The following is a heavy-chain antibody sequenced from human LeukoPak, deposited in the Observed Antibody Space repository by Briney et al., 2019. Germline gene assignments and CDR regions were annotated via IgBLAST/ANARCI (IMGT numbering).Heavy chain of an antibody. D-gene: IGHD3-22*01. CDR3: AKGNYYYDTQIGY. V-gene: IGHV3-23*01. J-gene: IGHJ4*02. Sequence: GGSLRLSCATSGFTFSNFAMNWVRQAPGKGLEWVSVISSNGGRTYYADSVKGRFTISRDNSKNTLYLQTNSLRAEDTAVYYCAKGNYYYDTQIGYWGQGTLVTVSS. CDR1: GFTFSNFA. CDR2: ISSNGGRT.